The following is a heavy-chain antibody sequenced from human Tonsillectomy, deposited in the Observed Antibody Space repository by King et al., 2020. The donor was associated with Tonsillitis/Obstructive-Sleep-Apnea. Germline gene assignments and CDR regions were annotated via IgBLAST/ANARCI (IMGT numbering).Heavy chain of an antibody. CDR2: INPSGGTT. CDR1: GYTFTNYY. D-gene: IGHD3-3*01. V-gene: IGHV1-46*01. J-gene: IGHJ3*01. Sequence: EQLVQSGAEVKKPGASVKVSCKASGYTFTNYYIHWVRQAPGQGLEWMGIINPSGGTTSYAQKFQGRVTMTRDTSTSTVYMELSSLRSEDTAVYYCAGVTLFGVVISSGFDLWGQGTMVTVSS. CDR3: AGVTLFGVVISSGFDL.